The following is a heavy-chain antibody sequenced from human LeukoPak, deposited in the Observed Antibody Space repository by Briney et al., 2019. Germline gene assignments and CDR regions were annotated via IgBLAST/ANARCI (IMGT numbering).Heavy chain of an antibody. V-gene: IGHV4-34*01. CDR2: INHSGST. CDR1: GGSINSYY. CDR3: ARHSTFFGVVIIKGRVRGPFDY. Sequence: SETLSLTCTVSGGSINSYYWSWIRQPPGKGLEWIGEINHSGSTNYNPSLKSRVTISVDTSKNQFSLKLSSVTAADTAVYYCARHSTFFGVVIIKGRVRGPFDYWGQGTLVTVSS. D-gene: IGHD3-3*01. J-gene: IGHJ4*02.